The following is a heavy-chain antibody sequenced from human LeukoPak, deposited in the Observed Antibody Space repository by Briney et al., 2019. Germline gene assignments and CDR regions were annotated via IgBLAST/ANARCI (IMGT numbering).Heavy chain of an antibody. D-gene: IGHD7-27*01. V-gene: IGHV4-4*09. CDR3: AKRNWADAFDI. Sequence: SETLSLTCTVSGGSISSYYWSWIRQPPGKGLEWIGYIYTSGSTNYNPSLKSRVTISVDTSKNQFSLKLSSVTAADTAVYYCAKRNWADAFDIWGQGTMVTVSS. CDR2: IYTSGST. J-gene: IGHJ3*02. CDR1: GGSISSYY.